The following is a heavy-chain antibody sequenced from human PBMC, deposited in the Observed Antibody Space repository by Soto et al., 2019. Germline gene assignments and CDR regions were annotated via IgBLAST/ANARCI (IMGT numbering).Heavy chain of an antibody. CDR1: GYTFTSYD. CDR3: ARGHPRYCSSTSCYDSPNYYYYMDV. V-gene: IGHV1-8*01. CDR2: MNPNSGNT. Sequence: ASVKVSCKASGYTFTSYDINWVRQATGQGLEWMGWMNPNSGNTGYAQKIQGSVTMTRNNSISTAYIKMSSLRSEDTAVYYCARGHPRYCSSTSCYDSPNYYYYMDVWGKGTTVTVSS. D-gene: IGHD2-2*01. J-gene: IGHJ6*03.